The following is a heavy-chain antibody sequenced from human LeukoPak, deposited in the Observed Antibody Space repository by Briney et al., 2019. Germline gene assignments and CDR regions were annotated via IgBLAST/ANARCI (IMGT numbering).Heavy chain of an antibody. D-gene: IGHD6-19*01. Sequence: GGFLRLSCAASGFTVSSNYMSWVRQAPGKGLEWVSVIYSGGSTYYADSVKGRFTISRDNSKNTLYLQMNSLRAEDTAVYYCAKDRMYSSGWYSFNWFDPWGQGTLVTVSS. CDR2: IYSGGST. CDR3: AKDRMYSSGWYSFNWFDP. CDR1: GFTVSSNY. J-gene: IGHJ5*02. V-gene: IGHV3-66*01.